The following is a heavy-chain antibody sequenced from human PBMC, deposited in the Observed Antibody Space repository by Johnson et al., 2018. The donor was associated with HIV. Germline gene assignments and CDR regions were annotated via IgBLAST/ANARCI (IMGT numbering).Heavy chain of an antibody. J-gene: IGHJ3*02. V-gene: IGHV3-7*05. CDR2: IKQDGSEK. CDR1: GFTFSDYY. CDR3: AKNVGRGAFDI. D-gene: IGHD1-1*01. Sequence: VQLVESGGGLVKPGGSLRLSCAASGFTFSDYYMSWIRQAPGKGLEWVANIKQDGSEKYYADSVKGRFTISRDNSKNTLFLQMNSLRAEDTALYYCAKNVGRGAFDIWGQGTMVTVSS.